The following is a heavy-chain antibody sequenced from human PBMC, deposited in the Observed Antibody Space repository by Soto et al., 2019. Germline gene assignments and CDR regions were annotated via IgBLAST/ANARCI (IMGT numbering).Heavy chain of an antibody. CDR2: ISWNSGSI. CDR3: AKDSVRYSSSRFGLLGY. J-gene: IGHJ4*02. CDR1: GFTFDDYA. D-gene: IGHD6-6*01. V-gene: IGHV3-9*01. Sequence: EVQLVESGGGLVQPGRSLRLSCAATGFTFDDYAMHWVRQAPGKGLEWVSGISWNSGSIGYADSVKGRFTISRDNAKNSLYLQMNSLRGEDTALYYCAKDSVRYSSSRFGLLGYWGQGTLVTVSS.